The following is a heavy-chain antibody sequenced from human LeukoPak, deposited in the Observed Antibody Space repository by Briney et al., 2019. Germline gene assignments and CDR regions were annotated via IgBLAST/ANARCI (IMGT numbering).Heavy chain of an antibody. CDR3: ARGLGSRYYFNS. CDR2: LYYSGST. Sequence: SETLSLTCTVSGGSISNYYWSWIRQPPGKGLEWIGYLYYSGSTSYNPSLKSRVTISGDTSKNQFSLKLTSVTAADTAVYYCARGLGSRYYFNSWGQGTLVTVSS. V-gene: IGHV4-59*01. J-gene: IGHJ4*02. CDR1: GGSISNYY. D-gene: IGHD3-10*01.